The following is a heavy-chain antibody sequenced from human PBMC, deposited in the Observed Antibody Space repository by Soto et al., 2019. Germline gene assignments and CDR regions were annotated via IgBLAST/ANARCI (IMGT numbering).Heavy chain of an antibody. D-gene: IGHD3-22*01. Sequence: QVQLVESGGGVVQPGRSLRLSCAASGITFSNYGTHWVRQAPGKGLEWVAVIWYDGRDKYYADSVKGRFTISRDNSKNTLYLRMNSLPADDAAVYKCVSGYGSFDNWGQGTVVTVSS. J-gene: IGHJ4*02. CDR1: GITFSNYG. CDR3: VSGYGSFDN. V-gene: IGHV3-33*01. CDR2: IWYDGRDK.